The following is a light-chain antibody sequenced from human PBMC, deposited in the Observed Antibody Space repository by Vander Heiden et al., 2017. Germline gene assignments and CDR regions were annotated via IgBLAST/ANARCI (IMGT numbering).Light chain of an antibody. Sequence: QSVLTQPPSVSAAPGQQVTISCSGRSSSIGNNYVSWYQQRPGTAPKLLIYENKKRPSGIPDRFSGSKSGTSATLGITGRQTGDEADYYCGTWDSSLWVFGGGTKLTVL. J-gene: IGLJ3*02. CDR1: SSSIGNNY. CDR3: GTWDSSLWV. CDR2: ENK. V-gene: IGLV1-51*02.